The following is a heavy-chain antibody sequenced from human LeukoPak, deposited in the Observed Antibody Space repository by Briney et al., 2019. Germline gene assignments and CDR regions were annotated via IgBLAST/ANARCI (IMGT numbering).Heavy chain of an antibody. CDR3: ARATAAGRRVDY. CDR2: INPSGGST. V-gene: IGHV1-46*01. J-gene: IGHJ4*02. D-gene: IGHD6-13*01. CDR1: GYTFTSYY. Sequence: ASVKVSCKASGYTFTSYYMHWVRQAPGQGLEWMAIINPSGGSTTYAQKFQGRVTMTRDTYTSTVYMELSSLRSEDTAVYYCARATAAGRRVDYWGQGTLVTVSS.